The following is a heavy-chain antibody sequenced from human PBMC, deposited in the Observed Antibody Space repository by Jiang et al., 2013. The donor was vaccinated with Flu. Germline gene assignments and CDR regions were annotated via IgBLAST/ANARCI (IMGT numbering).Heavy chain of an antibody. CDR1: GLSLSTSGVG. D-gene: IGHD2-2*01. CDR3: THRLLFPAAYDVFDI. Sequence: KPTQTLTLTCTFSGLSLSTSGVGVGWIRQPPRKALEWLALIYWDDDKRYNPSLRSRLTITKDTSKNQVVLTMTNMDPVDTATYYCTHRLLFPAAYDVFDIWGQGTMVTVSS. V-gene: IGHV2-5*02. J-gene: IGHJ3*02. CDR2: IYWDDDK.